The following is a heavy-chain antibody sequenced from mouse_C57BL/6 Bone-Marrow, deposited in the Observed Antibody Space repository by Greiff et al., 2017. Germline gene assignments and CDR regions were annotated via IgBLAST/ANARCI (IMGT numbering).Heavy chain of an antibody. CDR2: IYPGDGDT. Sequence: VKLQESGAELVKPGASVKISCKASGYAFSSYWMNWVKQRPGKGLEWIGQIYPGDGDTNYNGKFKGKATLTADKSSSTAYMQLSSLTSEDSAVYFCAIGAVVATDWYCDVWGTGTTVTVSS. D-gene: IGHD1-1*01. CDR1: GYAFSSYW. CDR3: AIGAVVATDWYCDV. J-gene: IGHJ1*03. V-gene: IGHV1-80*01.